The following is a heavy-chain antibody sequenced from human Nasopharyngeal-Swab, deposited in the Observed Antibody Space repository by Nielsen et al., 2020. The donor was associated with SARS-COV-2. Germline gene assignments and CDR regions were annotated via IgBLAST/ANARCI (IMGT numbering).Heavy chain of an antibody. V-gene: IGHV1-69*13. CDR1: GGTFSSYA. D-gene: IGHD2-2*01. Sequence: SVKVSCKASGGTFSSYAISWVRQAPGQGLEWMGGIIPIFGTANYAQKFQGRVTITADDSTSTAYMELSSLRSEDTAVYYCARDRYCSSTSCYARFGEPLPYYYYYYGMDVWGQGTTVTVSS. J-gene: IGHJ6*02. CDR3: ARDRYCSSTSCYARFGEPLPYYYYYYGMDV. CDR2: IIPIFGTA.